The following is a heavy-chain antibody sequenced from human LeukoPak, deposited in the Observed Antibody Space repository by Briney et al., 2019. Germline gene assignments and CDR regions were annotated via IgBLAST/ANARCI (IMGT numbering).Heavy chain of an antibody. Sequence: SGTLSLTCAVYGGSFSGYYWSWIRQPPGKGLEWIGEINHSGSTNYNPSLKSRVTISVDTSKNQFSLKLSSVTAADTAVYYCARGEIAAAGGYFDYWGQGTLVTVSS. CDR1: GGSFSGYY. CDR2: INHSGST. J-gene: IGHJ4*02. CDR3: ARGEIAAAGGYFDY. D-gene: IGHD6-13*01. V-gene: IGHV4-34*01.